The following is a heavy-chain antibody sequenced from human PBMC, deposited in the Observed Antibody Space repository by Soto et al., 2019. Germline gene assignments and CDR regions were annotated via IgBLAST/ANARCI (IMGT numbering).Heavy chain of an antibody. CDR1: GYSISRSNC. CDR3: ARREMKGDIDY. CDR2: IYYSGTT. Sequence: PSETLSLARAVSGYSISRSNCLGWIRQPPGKGLEWIGYIYYSGTTYYNPSLKSRVTMSVDASKNQFSLKLTSVTAVDTAVYYCARREMKGDIDYWGQGTLVTVSS. D-gene: IGHD1-26*01. V-gene: IGHV4-28*01. J-gene: IGHJ4*02.